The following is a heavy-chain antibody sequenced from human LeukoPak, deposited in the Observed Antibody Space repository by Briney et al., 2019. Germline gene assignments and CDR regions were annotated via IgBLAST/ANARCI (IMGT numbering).Heavy chain of an antibody. CDR3: ASGWLSNFDY. D-gene: IGHD3-9*01. V-gene: IGHV3-48*01. CDR1: GFTFSSYS. J-gene: IGHJ4*02. Sequence: PGGSLRLSCAASGFTFSSYSMNWVRQAPGKGLEWASYISSSSSTIYYADSVKGRFTISRDNAKNSLYLQMNSLRAEDTAVYYCASGWLSNFDYWGQGTLVTVSS. CDR2: ISSSSSTI.